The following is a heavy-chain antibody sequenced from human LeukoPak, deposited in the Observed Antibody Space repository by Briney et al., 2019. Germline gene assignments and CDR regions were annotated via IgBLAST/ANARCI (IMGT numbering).Heavy chain of an antibody. V-gene: IGHV3-21*01. D-gene: IGHD3-10*01. Sequence: GGSLRLSCAASGFTFSSYNMNWVRQAPGKWLEWVSSITSSSTYIYYADSVRGRFTISRDNAKNSLYLQMNSLRAEDTAVYYCARGSLVHYYGSGSYRIRAGFDSWGQGTLVTVSS. CDR3: ARGSLVHYYGSGSYRIRAGFDS. CDR2: ITSSSTYI. J-gene: IGHJ4*02. CDR1: GFTFSSYN.